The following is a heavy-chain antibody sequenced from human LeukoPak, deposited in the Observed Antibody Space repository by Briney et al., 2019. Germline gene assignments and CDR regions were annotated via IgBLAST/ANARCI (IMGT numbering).Heavy chain of an antibody. V-gene: IGHV4-38-2*02. Sequence: KSSETLSLTCTVSGYSISSGYYWGWIRQPPGKGLEWIGSIYHSGSTYYNPSLKSRVTISVDTSKNQFSLKLSSVTAADTAVYYCARLGMYSPFDYWGQGTLVTVSS. CDR2: IYHSGST. CDR1: GYSISSGYY. CDR3: ARLGMYSPFDY. J-gene: IGHJ4*02. D-gene: IGHD2-15*01.